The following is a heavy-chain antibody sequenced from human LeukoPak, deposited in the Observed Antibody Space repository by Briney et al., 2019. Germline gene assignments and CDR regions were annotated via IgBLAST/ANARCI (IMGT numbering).Heavy chain of an antibody. D-gene: IGHD4-11*01. CDR1: GFTFTYYA. CDR2: ISGSGSDGST. Sequence: GGSLRLSCAASGFTFTYYAMNWVRQAPGKGLEWVSAISGSGSDGSTYYADSVKGRFTISRDNSKNTLYLQMNSLRAEDTAVYYCAKAGDYSYFDYWGQGTLVTVSS. CDR3: AKAGDYSYFDY. J-gene: IGHJ4*02. V-gene: IGHV3-23*01.